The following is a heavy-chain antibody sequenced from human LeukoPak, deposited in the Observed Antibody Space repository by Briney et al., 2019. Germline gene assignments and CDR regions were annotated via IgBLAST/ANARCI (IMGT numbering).Heavy chain of an antibody. CDR2: ISSSSSYI. CDR1: GFTFSSYS. D-gene: IGHD5-12*01. Sequence: GGSLRLSCAASGFTFSSYSTNWVRQAPGKGLEWVSSISSSSSYIYYADSVKGRFTISRDNAKNSLYLQMNSPRAEDTAVYYCARDQMATIMASSFDYWGQGTLVTVSS. J-gene: IGHJ4*02. V-gene: IGHV3-21*01. CDR3: ARDQMATIMASSFDY.